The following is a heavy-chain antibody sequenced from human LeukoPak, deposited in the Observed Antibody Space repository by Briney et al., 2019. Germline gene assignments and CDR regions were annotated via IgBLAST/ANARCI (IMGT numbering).Heavy chain of an antibody. CDR3: ARKPLSGGYGGTIDY. D-gene: IGHD5-12*01. V-gene: IGHV3-30*12. J-gene: IGHJ4*02. CDR1: GFTFSSYG. Sequence: GGSLRLSCAASGFTFSSYGMHWVRQAPGKGLEWVAVISYDGSNKYYADSVEGRFTISRDNAKNTLYLRMNSLRAEDTAIYYCARKPLSGGYGGTIDYWGQGTLVTVSS. CDR2: ISYDGSNK.